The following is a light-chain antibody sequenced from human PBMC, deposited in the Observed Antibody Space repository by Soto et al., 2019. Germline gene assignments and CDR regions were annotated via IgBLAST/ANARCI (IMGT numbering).Light chain of an antibody. CDR1: SSDVGGHNY. V-gene: IGLV2-11*01. CDR3: CSYAGSYTYV. J-gene: IGLJ1*01. CDR2: SVS. Sequence: QSVLTQPRSVSGSPGQSVTISCTGTSSDVGGHNYVSWYQQHPGKAPKLMISSVSKRPSGVPDRFSGSKSGNTASLTISGLQAEDEAGYYCCSYAGSYTYVFGTGTKVTVL.